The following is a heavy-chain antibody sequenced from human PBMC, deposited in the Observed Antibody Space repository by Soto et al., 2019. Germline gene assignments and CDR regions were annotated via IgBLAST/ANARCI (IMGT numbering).Heavy chain of an antibody. D-gene: IGHD5-12*01. CDR1: GGSISSYY. CDR2: IYYSGST. CDR3: ARARGYSGQPWIDY. J-gene: IGHJ4*02. Sequence: QVQLQESGPGLVKPSETLSLTCTVSGGSISSYYWSWIRQPPGKGLEWIGYIYYSGSTNYNPSLKSRVTISVDTSKNQFSLKLSSVTAADTAVYYCARARGYSGQPWIDYWGQGTLVTVSS. V-gene: IGHV4-59*01.